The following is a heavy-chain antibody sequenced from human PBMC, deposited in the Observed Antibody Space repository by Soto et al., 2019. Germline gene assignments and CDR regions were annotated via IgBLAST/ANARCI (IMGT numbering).Heavy chain of an antibody. CDR1: GGSVSDGGYY. J-gene: IGHJ5*02. CDR2: IYYSGST. Sequence: QVQLQESGAGRVKPSQTLSLTCTVSGGSVSDGGYYWSWIRQPPGKGLEWLGTIYYSGSTHYNPSHKSRLSISLDMSKNQFSLNLSSVTAADTATYYCARDFGAGADYYGSSPWRQGTLVTVSS. D-gene: IGHD3-10*01. CDR3: ARDFGAGADYYGSSP. V-gene: IGHV4-31*03.